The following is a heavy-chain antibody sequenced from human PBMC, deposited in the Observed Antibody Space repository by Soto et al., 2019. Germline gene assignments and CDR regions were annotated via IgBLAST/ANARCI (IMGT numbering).Heavy chain of an antibody. CDR3: ARVYGSYYKIFDY. CDR1: GYIFTSYY. J-gene: IGHJ4*02. CDR2: INPFDGSR. V-gene: IGHV1-46*03. D-gene: IGHD1-26*01. Sequence: ASVKVSCKASGYIFTSYYIHWVRQAPGQGLEWMGWINPFDGSRMFAQSFQGRVTMTRDTSTSTVYMEVSSLRSEDTAVYYCARVYGSYYKIFDYWGQGTLVTVSS.